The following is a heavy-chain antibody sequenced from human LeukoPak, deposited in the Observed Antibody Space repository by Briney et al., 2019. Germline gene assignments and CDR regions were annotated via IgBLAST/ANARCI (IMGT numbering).Heavy chain of an antibody. Sequence: SETLSLTCTVYRGSFSGYYWNWIRQPPGKGLEWIGEINHSGSTKYNPYLKSRVTISVDTSKNQFSLKLSSVTAADTAVYYCARGSGSGSDRRGYYYYGMDVWGQGTTVTVSS. CDR1: RGSFSGYY. CDR3: ARGSGSGSDRRGYYYYGMDV. CDR2: INHSGST. V-gene: IGHV4-34*01. J-gene: IGHJ6*02. D-gene: IGHD3-10*01.